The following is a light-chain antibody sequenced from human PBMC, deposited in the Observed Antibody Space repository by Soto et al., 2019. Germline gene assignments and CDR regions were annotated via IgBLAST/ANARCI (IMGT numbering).Light chain of an antibody. CDR1: QSISSY. CDR2: AAS. V-gene: IGKV1-39*01. J-gene: IGKJ1*01. CDR3: QQTVT. Sequence: DIQMTQSPSSLSASVGDRVTITCRASQSISSYLNWYQQKPGKAPKLLIYAASSLQSGVPSRFSGSGSGTDFTLTISSLQPEDFATYSCQQTVTFGQGTKVDIK.